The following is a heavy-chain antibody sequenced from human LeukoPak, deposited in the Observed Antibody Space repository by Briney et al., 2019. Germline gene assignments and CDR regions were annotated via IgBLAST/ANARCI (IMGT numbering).Heavy chain of an antibody. J-gene: IGHJ3*02. CDR1: GGSISSSTYY. CDR2: IYYSGST. D-gene: IGHD2-2*01. V-gene: IGHV4-39*07. CDR3: ARGPIVVVPAGWTNAFDI. Sequence: PSETLSLTCTVSGGSISSSTYYWGWIRQPPGKGLEWIGSIYYSGSTYYNPSLKSRVIISLDMSKNQFSLTLNSVTAADTAVYYCARGPIVVVPAGWTNAFDIWGQGTMVTVSS.